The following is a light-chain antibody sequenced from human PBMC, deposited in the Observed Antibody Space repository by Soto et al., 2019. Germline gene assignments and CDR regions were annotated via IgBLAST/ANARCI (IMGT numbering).Light chain of an antibody. CDR2: GIS. CDR1: SSNIGAGYD. Sequence: QSVLTQPPSVSGAPGQRVTISCTGTSSNIGAGYDVPWYQQHPGTAPKLMIYGISNRPSGVSNRFSGSKSGNTASLTISGLQAEDEADYYCSSYTSSSTPYVFGTGTKVTVL. J-gene: IGLJ1*01. CDR3: SSYTSSSTPYV. V-gene: IGLV1-40*01.